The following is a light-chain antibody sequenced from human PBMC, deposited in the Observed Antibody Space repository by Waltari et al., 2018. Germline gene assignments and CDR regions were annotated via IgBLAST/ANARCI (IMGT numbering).Light chain of an antibody. Sequence: QSVLTQPPSVSGAPGQRVTFSCTGSSSNIGSAYDVNWYQQVPGTAPKLLIYDSTNRPSGVPDRFSGSKSGTSVSLAITGLQAEDEADYYCQSYDISLSGWVFGGGTKLTVL. CDR3: QSYDISLSGWV. CDR2: DST. CDR1: SSNIGSAYD. J-gene: IGLJ3*02. V-gene: IGLV1-40*01.